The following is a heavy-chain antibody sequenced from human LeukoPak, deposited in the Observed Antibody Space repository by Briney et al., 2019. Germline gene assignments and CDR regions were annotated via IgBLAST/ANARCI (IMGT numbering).Heavy chain of an antibody. V-gene: IGHV3-30*02. D-gene: IGHD3-22*01. CDR3: AKGLKYSDSSGYPS. CDR2: ISYDGGNR. Sequence: GGSLRLSCEASGFTFSSHGLHWVRQAPGKGLEWVAFISYDGGNRYYIDSVKGRFTISRDNSKNTLYLQMNSLRAEDTAVYYCAKGLKYSDSSGYPSWGQGTLVTVSS. J-gene: IGHJ4*02. CDR1: GFTFSSHG.